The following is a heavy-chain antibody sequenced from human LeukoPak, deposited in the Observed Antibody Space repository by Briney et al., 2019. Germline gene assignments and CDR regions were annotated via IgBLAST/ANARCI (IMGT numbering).Heavy chain of an antibody. Sequence: GGSLRLSCAASGFTFSSYSMNWVRQAPGKGLEWVSSISSSSYIYYADSVKGRFTVSRDNAKNSLYLQMNSLRAEDTAVYYCARDRGGDAFDIWGQGTMVSVSS. CDR1: GFTFSSYS. D-gene: IGHD2-15*01. J-gene: IGHJ3*02. CDR2: ISSSSYI. V-gene: IGHV3-21*01. CDR3: ARDRGGDAFDI.